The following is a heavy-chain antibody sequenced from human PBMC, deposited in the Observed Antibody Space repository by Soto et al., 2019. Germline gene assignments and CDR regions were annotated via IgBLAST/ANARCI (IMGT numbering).Heavy chain of an antibody. Sequence: QVQLVQSGAEVKKPGASVKVSCKASGYTFTSYGISWVRQAPGQGLEWMGWISAYNGNTNYAQKVQGRVTMTTDTSTSTAYMELRSLRSDDTAVYYCARDDRGMFSSSSHDYWGQGTLVTVSS. J-gene: IGHJ4*02. CDR3: ARDDRGMFSSSSHDY. D-gene: IGHD6-6*01. CDR2: ISAYNGNT. CDR1: GYTFTSYG. V-gene: IGHV1-18*01.